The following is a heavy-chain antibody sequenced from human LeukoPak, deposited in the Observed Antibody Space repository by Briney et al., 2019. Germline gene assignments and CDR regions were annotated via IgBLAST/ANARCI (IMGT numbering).Heavy chain of an antibody. CDR2: ISTTGGYT. D-gene: IGHD5-24*01. J-gene: IGHJ4*02. CDR1: GFSFSTYD. Sequence: PGGSLRLSCVGSGFSFSTYDMGWVRQTPGKGLEGVSAISTTGGYTGDADSVKGRFTISRDNSQNTLFLQMHSLRAEDTAVYYCAKKPATIKFPFDIWGQGTLVTVSP. V-gene: IGHV3-23*01. CDR3: AKKPATIKFPFDI.